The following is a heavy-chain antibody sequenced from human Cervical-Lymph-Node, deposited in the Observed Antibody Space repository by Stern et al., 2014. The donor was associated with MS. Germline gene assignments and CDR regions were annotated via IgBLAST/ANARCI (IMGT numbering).Heavy chain of an antibody. Sequence: VQLVQSVAEVQKPGSSVKVSCRASGGTFSSSDISWVRQAPGQGLEWMGGIIPITGTANYAQKYQGRVTITADESTSTAYMELSSLRSEDTAIYYCALGGFGHYFEYWGQGTLVTVSS. CDR3: ALGGFGHYFEY. D-gene: IGHD3-10*01. V-gene: IGHV1-69*01. CDR1: GGTFSSSD. CDR2: IIPITGTA. J-gene: IGHJ4*02.